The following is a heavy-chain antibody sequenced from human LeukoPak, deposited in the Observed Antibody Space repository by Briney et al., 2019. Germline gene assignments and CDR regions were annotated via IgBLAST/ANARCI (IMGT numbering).Heavy chain of an antibody. CDR2: IFDGGRT. CDR3: ARGLGEGYSDY. Sequence: SETLSLTCAVHGGSFSGFYWTWMRQPPGKGPEWIGEIFDGGRTNYNPSLKSRVTISGDTSKNQFSLKLSSVTAADTAVYYCARGLGEGYSDYWARNPGHRLP. CDR1: GGSFSGFY. J-gene: IGHJ4*01. V-gene: IGHV4-34*01.